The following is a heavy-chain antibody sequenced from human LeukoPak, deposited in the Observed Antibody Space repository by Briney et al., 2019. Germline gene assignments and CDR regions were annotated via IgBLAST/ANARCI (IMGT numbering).Heavy chain of an antibody. CDR1: GFTFSSYW. Sequence: PGGSLRLSCAAAGFTFSSYWMSWVRQAPGKGLEWVANIKQDGSEKYYVDSVKGRFTISRDNAKNSLFLQMNSLRAEDTAVYYCARLNYYFDYWGQGTLVTVSA. CDR2: IKQDGSEK. CDR3: ARLNYYFDY. V-gene: IGHV3-7*04. J-gene: IGHJ4*02.